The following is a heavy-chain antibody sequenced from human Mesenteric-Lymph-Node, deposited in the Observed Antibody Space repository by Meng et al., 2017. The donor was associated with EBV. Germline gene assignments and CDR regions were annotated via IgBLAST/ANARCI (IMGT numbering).Heavy chain of an antibody. CDR1: GGSVNSGGYY. CDR3: ARQYYYDPNWYFDP. Sequence: RVAGPGLVKFSGPLSLTSHFSGGSVNSGGYYWSWIRPPPGKGLEWIGYIHYSVGTNYNVSLKNRVTIALDTSNNQFSLKLHSVTAADTAVYYCARQYYYDPNWYFDPWGQGTLVTVSS. D-gene: IGHD3-22*01. CDR2: IHYSVGT. J-gene: IGHJ5*02. V-gene: IGHV4-61*08.